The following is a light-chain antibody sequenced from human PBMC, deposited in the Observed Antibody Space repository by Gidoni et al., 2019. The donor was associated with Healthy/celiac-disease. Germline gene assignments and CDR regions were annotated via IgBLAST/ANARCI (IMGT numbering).Light chain of an antibody. CDR2: DAS. CDR3: QQRSNWPPDT. V-gene: IGKV3-11*01. Sequence: EIVLTQSPATLSLSPGERATLSCRASQSVSSYLAWYQQKPGQAPRLRIYDASNRATGIPARFSGSGSGTDFTLTISSLEPEDFAVYYCQQRSNWPPDTFGQGTKVEIK. CDR1: QSVSSY. J-gene: IGKJ1*01.